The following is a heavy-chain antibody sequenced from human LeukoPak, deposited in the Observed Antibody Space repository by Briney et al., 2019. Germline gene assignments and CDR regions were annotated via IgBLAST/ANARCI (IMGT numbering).Heavy chain of an antibody. V-gene: IGHV4-59*08. Sequence: SETLSLTCTVSGGSISSYYWSWIRQPPGKGLEWIGYIYYSGSTNYNPSLKSRVTISVDTSKNQFSLKLSSVTAADTAVYYCARHRCSGGSCKQRPSDPWGQGTLVTVSS. D-gene: IGHD2-15*01. CDR1: GGSISSYY. CDR2: IYYSGST. CDR3: ARHRCSGGSCKQRPSDP. J-gene: IGHJ5*02.